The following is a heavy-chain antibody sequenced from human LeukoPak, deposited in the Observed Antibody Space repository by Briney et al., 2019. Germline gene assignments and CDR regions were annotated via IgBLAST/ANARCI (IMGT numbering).Heavy chain of an antibody. Sequence: PSETLSLTCTVSGGSISSGSYHWSWIRQPAWKGLEWIGRIYSSGSTNYNPSLKSRVTISLDTSKNQFSLKLSSVTAADTAVYYCARVLHKRNYDSSTYYGYWGQGTLVTVSS. CDR1: GGSISSGSYH. J-gene: IGHJ4*02. D-gene: IGHD3-22*01. CDR2: IYSSGST. V-gene: IGHV4-61*02. CDR3: ARVLHKRNYDSSTYYGY.